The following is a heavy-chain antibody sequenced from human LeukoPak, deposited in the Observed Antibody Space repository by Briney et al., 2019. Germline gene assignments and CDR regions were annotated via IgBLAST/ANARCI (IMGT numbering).Heavy chain of an antibody. CDR2: ISYDGSNK. D-gene: IGHD6-19*01. J-gene: IGHJ4*02. Sequence: PGRSLRLSCAASGFTFSSYAMHWVRQAPGKGLEWVAVISYDGSNKYYADSVKGRFTISRDNSKNTLYLQMNSLRVEDTAVYYCARSSIAVAGTGVEDYWGQGTLVTVSS. CDR1: GFTFSSYA. V-gene: IGHV3-30-3*01. CDR3: ARSSIAVAGTGVEDY.